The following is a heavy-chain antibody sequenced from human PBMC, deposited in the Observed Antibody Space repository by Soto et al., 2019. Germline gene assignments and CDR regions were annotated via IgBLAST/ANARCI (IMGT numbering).Heavy chain of an antibody. CDR3: AKAKPYCSGGSCYGDYYYYGMDV. CDR2: ISGSGGST. D-gene: IGHD2-15*01. V-gene: IGHV3-23*01. J-gene: IGHJ6*02. Sequence: GGSLRLSCAASGFTFSSYAMSWVRQAPGKGLEWVSAISGSGGSTYYADSVKGRFTISRDNSKNTLYLQMNSLRAEDTAVYYCAKAKPYCSGGSCYGDYYYYGMDVWGQGTTVTVSS. CDR1: GFTFSSYA.